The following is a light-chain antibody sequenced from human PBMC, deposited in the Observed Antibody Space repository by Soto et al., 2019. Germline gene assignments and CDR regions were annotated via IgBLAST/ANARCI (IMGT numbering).Light chain of an antibody. CDR2: LEGSGSY. J-gene: IGLJ3*02. CDR1: SGHSSYI. CDR3: ETWDSNTRV. Sequence: QSVLTQSSSASASLGSSVKLTCTLSSGHSSYIIAWHQQQPGKAPRYLMKLEGSGSYNKGSGVPDRFSGSSSGADRYLTISTLHFGEEANNSCETWDSNTRVFGEGPK. V-gene: IGLV4-60*02.